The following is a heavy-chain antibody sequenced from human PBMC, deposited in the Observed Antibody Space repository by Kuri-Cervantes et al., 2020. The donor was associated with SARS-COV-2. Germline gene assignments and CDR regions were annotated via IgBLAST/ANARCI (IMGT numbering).Heavy chain of an antibody. CDR3: AKDGVAAAVYHYYYYYGMDV. V-gene: IGHV3-NL1*01. D-gene: IGHD6-13*01. CDR2: ICSGGSST. J-gene: IGHJ6*02. Sequence: GGSLRLSCAASGFTFSSYSMNWVRQAPGKGLEWVSVICSGGSSTCYADSVKGRFTISRDNSKNTLYLQMNSLRAEDTAVYYCAKDGVAAAVYHYYYYYGMDVWGQGTTVTVSS. CDR1: GFTFSSYS.